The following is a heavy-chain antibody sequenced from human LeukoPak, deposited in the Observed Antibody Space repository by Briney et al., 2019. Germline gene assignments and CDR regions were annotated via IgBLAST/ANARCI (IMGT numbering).Heavy chain of an antibody. J-gene: IGHJ5*02. V-gene: IGHV4-39*07. D-gene: IGHD1-26*01. CDR1: GGSISSSSYY. Sequence: SETLSLTCTVSGGSISSSSYYWGWIRQPPGKGLEWIGSIYYSGSTYYNPSLKSRVTISVDTSKNQFSLKLSSVTAADTAVYYCARGLRWESNWFDPWGQGTLVTVSS. CDR2: IYYSGST. CDR3: ARGLRWESNWFDP.